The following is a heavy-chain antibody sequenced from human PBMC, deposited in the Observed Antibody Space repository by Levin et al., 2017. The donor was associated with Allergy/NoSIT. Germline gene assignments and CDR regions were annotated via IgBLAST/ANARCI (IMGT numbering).Heavy chain of an antibody. Sequence: PGESLKISCAPSGLTFSRYGMHWVRQAPGKGLEWVALVNNDAITKYYIDSVKGRFTISRDNSKNTVFLQMNSLRTEDTAVYYCVAKDLDFWGQGTLVTVSS. J-gene: IGHJ4*02. CDR1: GLTFSRYG. CDR2: VNNDAITK. V-gene: IGHV3-30*02. CDR3: VAKDLDF.